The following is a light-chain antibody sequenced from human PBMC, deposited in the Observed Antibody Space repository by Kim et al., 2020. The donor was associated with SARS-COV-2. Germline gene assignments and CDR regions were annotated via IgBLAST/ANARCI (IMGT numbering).Light chain of an antibody. CDR3: QQYDNSPYT. CDR2: GAT. Sequence: PGESATLSCRPSQSVSSSSLVWYQQKPGRAPRVLIYGATSRATGIPDRFSGSRSGTEFTLTISRLEPEDFAVYYCQQYDNSPYTFGQGTKLEI. V-gene: IGKV3-20*01. J-gene: IGKJ2*01. CDR1: QSVSSSS.